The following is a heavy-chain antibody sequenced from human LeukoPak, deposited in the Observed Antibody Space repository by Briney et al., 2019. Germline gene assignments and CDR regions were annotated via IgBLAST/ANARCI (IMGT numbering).Heavy chain of an antibody. Sequence: GGSLRLSCAASGFTFSSYAMSWVRQAPGKGLEWVSAISNSGGSTYYADSVKGRFTISRDNAKNSLYLQMNSLRDEDTAVYYCAREAEYQLLYWNWFDPWGQGTLVTVSS. CDR1: GFTFSSYA. CDR3: AREAEYQLLYWNWFDP. D-gene: IGHD2-2*02. J-gene: IGHJ5*02. CDR2: ISNSGGST. V-gene: IGHV3-23*01.